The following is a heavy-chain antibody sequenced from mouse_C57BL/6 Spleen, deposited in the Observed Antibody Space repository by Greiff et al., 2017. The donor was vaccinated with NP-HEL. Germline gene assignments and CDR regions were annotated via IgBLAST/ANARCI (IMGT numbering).Heavy chain of an antibody. CDR3: ASNWDEDAY. CDR2: IDPADGAT. J-gene: IGHJ3*01. Sequence: VHVKQSGAELVKPGASVKLSCTASGFNIKDYYMHWVKQRTEQGLEWIGRIDPADGATTYAPKFQGKATITADTSSNTAYLQLSSLTSEDTAVYYCASNWDEDAYWGQGTLVTVSA. V-gene: IGHV14-2*01. D-gene: IGHD4-1*02. CDR1: GFNIKDYY.